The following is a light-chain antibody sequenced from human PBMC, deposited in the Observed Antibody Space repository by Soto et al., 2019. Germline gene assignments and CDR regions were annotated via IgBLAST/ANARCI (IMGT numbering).Light chain of an antibody. V-gene: IGKV2-30*01. CDR1: QSVVYSDGNTY. CDR2: KVS. CDR3: MQGTYWPRT. Sequence: DAVMTQSPVSLPVSLGQPASISCRSSQSVVYSDGNTYLHWFQQRPGQSPRRLIYKVSNRDSRVPDRFSGSGSGTDFTLKISRVEAEDVGVYYCMQGTYWPRTFGQGTKVDIK. J-gene: IGKJ1*01.